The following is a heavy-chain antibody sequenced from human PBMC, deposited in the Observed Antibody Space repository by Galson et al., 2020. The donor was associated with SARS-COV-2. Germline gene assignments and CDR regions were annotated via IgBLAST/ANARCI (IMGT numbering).Heavy chain of an antibody. CDR1: GGYISSGGYY. D-gene: IGHD3-22*01. CDR3: ARAPITMIVVVDAFDI. V-gene: IGHV4-31*03. CDR2: IYYSGST. Sequence: ETSETLSLTCTVSGGYISSGGYYWSWIRQHPGKGLEWIGYIYYSGSTYYNPSLKSRVTISVDTSKNQFSLKLSSVTAADTAVYYCARAPITMIVVVDAFDIWGQGTMVTVSS. J-gene: IGHJ3*02.